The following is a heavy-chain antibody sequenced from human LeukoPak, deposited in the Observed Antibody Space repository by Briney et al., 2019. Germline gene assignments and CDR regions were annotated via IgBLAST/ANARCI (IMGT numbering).Heavy chain of an antibody. V-gene: IGHV3-23*01. D-gene: IGHD4-23*01. CDR3: AKDVSEIQKDHGGNSDWLDP. J-gene: IGHJ5*02. Sequence: GGSLRLSCAASGFTFSSYAMSWVRQAPGKGLEWVSAISGSGGSTYYADSVKGRFTISRDNSKNTLYLQMNSLRAEDTAVYYCAKDVSEIQKDHGGNSDWLDPWGQGTLVTVSS. CDR1: GFTFSSYA. CDR2: ISGSGGST.